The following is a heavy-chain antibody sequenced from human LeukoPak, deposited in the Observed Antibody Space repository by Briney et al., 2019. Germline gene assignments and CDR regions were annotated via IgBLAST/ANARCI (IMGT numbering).Heavy chain of an antibody. J-gene: IGHJ4*02. CDR1: GFTFSSYA. V-gene: IGHV3-23*01. CDR3: PKGYASTSCYTSEY. CDR2: ISGSGDST. D-gene: IGHD2-2*02. Sequence: GGSLRLSCAASGFTFSSYAMSWVRQAPGRGLEWVSTISGSGDSTYYADSVKGRFTISRDNPKNTLYLQMNSLRPEDTAVYYCPKGYASTSCYTSEYWGQGTLVTVSS.